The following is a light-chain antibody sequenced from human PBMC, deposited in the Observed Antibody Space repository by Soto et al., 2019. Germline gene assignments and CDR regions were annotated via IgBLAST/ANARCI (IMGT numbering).Light chain of an antibody. CDR2: DAS. Sequence: EIVMTQSPATLSVSPGERATLSCRASQSVGSYLAWYQHKPGQAPRLLISDASNRATGIPARFSGSGSETDFTLTISRLQPEDFAVYYCQQYGSSPPLSCGGGTKVDIK. J-gene: IGKJ4*01. CDR1: QSVGSY. V-gene: IGKV3-20*01. CDR3: QQYGSSPPLS.